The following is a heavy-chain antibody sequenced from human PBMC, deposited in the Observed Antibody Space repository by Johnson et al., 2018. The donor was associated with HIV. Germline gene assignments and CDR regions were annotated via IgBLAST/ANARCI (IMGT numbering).Heavy chain of an antibody. CDR3: ARERVLGAFDI. Sequence: VQLVESGGGLVQPGGSLRLSCAASGFTFSTYWMNWVRQPPGKGLVWVADISYDGSNKYYADSVKGRFTISRDNSKNTLYLQMNSLRAEDTALYYCARERVLGAFDIWGQGTMVTVSS. J-gene: IGHJ3*02. V-gene: IGHV3-30-3*01. CDR1: GFTFSTYW. D-gene: IGHD7-27*01. CDR2: ISYDGSNK.